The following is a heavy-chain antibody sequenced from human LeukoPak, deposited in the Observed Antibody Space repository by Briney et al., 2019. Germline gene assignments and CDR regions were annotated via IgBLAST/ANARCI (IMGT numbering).Heavy chain of an antibody. D-gene: IGHD3-3*01. J-gene: IGHJ4*02. CDR2: ISAYNGNT. CDR3: AMSSELRFLERAFDY. CDR1: GYTFTSYG. Sequence: ASVKVSCKASGYTFTSYGISWVRQAPGQGLEWMGWISAYNGNTNYAQKLQGRVTMTTDTSTSTAYMELRSLRSDDTAVYYCAMSSELRFLERAFDYWGQGTLVTVSS. V-gene: IGHV1-18*01.